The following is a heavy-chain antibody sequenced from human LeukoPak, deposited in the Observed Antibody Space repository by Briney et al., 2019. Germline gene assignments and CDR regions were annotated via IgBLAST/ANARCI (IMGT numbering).Heavy chain of an antibody. CDR2: IYPGDSDT. CDR3: ARRRLQSTGGYDY. Sequence: GASLKISCKGSGYSITSYWNGWGRQMPGKGLEGMVIIYPGDSDTRYSPSFQGQVTISADKSISTAYLQWSSLKASDTAMYYCARRRLQSTGGYDYWGQGPLVTVSS. D-gene: IGHD4-11*01. J-gene: IGHJ4*02. V-gene: IGHV5-51*01. CDR1: GYSITSYW.